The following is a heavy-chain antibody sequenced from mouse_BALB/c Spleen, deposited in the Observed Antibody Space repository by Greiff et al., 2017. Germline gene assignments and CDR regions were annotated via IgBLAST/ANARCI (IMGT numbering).Heavy chain of an antibody. J-gene: IGHJ2*01. CDR1: GFTFSSYY. V-gene: IGHV5-6-2*01. Sequence: DVQLVESGGGLVKLGGSLKLSCAASGFTFSSYYMSWVRQTPEKRLELVAAINSNGSSTYYPDTVKGRFTISRDNAKNTLYLQMSSLKSEDTALYYCARHNDGYYFDYWGQGTTLTVSS. D-gene: IGHD2-3*01. CDR3: ARHNDGYYFDY. CDR2: INSNGSST.